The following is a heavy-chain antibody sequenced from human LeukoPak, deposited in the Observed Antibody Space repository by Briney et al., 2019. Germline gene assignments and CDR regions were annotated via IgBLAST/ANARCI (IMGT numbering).Heavy chain of an antibody. V-gene: IGHV4-39*01. Sequence: SETLSLTCTVSGGSISSSSYYWGWIRQPPGKGLEWIGSIYYSGSTYYNPSLKSRVTISVDTSKNQFSLKLSSVTAADTAVYYCARPYYYDSSGYYSYYFDYWGRGTLVTVSS. D-gene: IGHD3-22*01. CDR3: ARPYYYDSSGYYSYYFDY. J-gene: IGHJ4*02. CDR2: IYYSGST. CDR1: GGSISSSSYY.